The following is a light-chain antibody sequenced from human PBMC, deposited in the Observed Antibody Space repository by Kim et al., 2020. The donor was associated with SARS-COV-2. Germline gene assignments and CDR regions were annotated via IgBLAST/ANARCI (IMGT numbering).Light chain of an antibody. J-gene: IGKJ2*01. V-gene: IGKV3-11*01. CDR3: QQRSNWYT. CDR1: QSVSSY. Sequence: LSLSPGERTTLSCRASQSVSSYLAWYQQKPGQAPRLLIYDASNRATGIPARFSGSGSGTDFTLTISSLEPEDFAVYYCQQRSNWYTFGQGTKLEI. CDR2: DAS.